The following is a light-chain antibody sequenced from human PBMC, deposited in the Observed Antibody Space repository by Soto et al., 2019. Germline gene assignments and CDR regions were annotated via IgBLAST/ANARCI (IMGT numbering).Light chain of an antibody. CDR1: QSVSSSY. CDR3: QQYGSSSWT. CDR2: GAS. Sequence: EIVLTQSPGTLSLSPGERATLSCRASQSVSSSYLVWYQQKPGQAPRLLIYGASSRPTGIPDRFSGSGSGTDFTLTISRLEPEDFAVYYCQQYGSSSWTFGQGTKVEIK. V-gene: IGKV3-20*01. J-gene: IGKJ1*01.